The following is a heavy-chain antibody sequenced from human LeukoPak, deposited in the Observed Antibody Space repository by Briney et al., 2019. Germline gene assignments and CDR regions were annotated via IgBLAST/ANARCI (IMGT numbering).Heavy chain of an antibody. CDR1: GGSISSYY. D-gene: IGHD2-2*02. V-gene: IGHV4-59*01. Sequence: PSEILSLTCTVSGGSISSYYWSWIRQPPGKGLEWIGYIYYSGSTNYNPSLKSRVTISVDTSKNQFSLKLSSVTAADTAVYYCARELSDCGSTSCYNDYYYYYYMDVWGKGTTVTVSS. CDR2: IYYSGST. J-gene: IGHJ6*03. CDR3: ARELSDCGSTSCYNDYYYYYYMDV.